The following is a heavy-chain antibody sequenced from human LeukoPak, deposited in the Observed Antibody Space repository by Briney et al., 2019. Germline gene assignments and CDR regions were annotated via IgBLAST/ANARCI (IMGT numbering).Heavy chain of an antibody. CDR3: ARIRLRGRFDP. D-gene: IGHD2-15*01. V-gene: IGHV4-59*01. J-gene: IGHJ5*02. CDR2: IYYSGST. CDR1: GGSISSYY. Sequence: SETLSLTCTVSGGSISSYYWSWIRHPPGKGLEWIGYIYYSGSTNYNPSLKSRVTISVDTSKNQFSLKLSSVTAADTAVYYCARIRLRGRFDPWGQGTLVTVSS.